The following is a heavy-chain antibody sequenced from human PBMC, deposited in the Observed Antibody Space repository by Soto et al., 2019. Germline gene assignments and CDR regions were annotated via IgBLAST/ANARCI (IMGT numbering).Heavy chain of an antibody. J-gene: IGHJ5*02. CDR3: ARGGGYSNYRLLDP. CDR2: IGTAGDT. Sequence: GGSLRLSCAASGFTFSSYDMHLVRQATGKGLEWVSAIGTAGDTYYPGSVKGRFTISRENAKNSLYLQMNSLRAGDTAVYYCARGGGYSNYRLLDPWGQGTLVTVSS. CDR1: GFTFSSYD. V-gene: IGHV3-13*01. D-gene: IGHD4-4*01.